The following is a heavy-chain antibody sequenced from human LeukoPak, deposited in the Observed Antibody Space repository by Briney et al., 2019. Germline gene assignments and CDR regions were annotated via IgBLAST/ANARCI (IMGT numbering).Heavy chain of an antibody. D-gene: IGHD2-2*01. CDR1: GNYW. CDR2: INSDGSWA. Sequence: GGSLRLSCAASGNYWMHWVRQAPGKGLVWVSHINSDGSWASYADSVKGRFTISKDNAKNTVYLQMNNLRAEDTAVYYCVSFYETYWGRGTLVTVSS. V-gene: IGHV3-74*01. CDR3: VSFYETY. J-gene: IGHJ4*02.